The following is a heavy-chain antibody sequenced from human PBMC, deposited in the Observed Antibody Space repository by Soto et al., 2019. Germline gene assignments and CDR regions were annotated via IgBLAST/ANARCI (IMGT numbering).Heavy chain of an antibody. CDR3: ARGEESGYDFAYYDYGMDV. CDR1: GYTFTSYA. Sequence: ASVKVSCKASGYTFTSYAMHWVRQAPGQRLEWMGWINAGNGNTKYSQKFQGRVTITRDTSASTAYMELGSLRSGDTAVYYCARGEESGYDFAYYDYGMDVWGQGTTVTVSS. V-gene: IGHV1-3*01. CDR2: INAGNGNT. D-gene: IGHD5-12*01. J-gene: IGHJ6*02.